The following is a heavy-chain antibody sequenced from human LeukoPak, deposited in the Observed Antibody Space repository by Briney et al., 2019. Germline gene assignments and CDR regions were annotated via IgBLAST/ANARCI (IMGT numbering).Heavy chain of an antibody. CDR1: GYTFTGYY. CDR3: ARTYYYDSSGYYY. V-gene: IGHV1-2*02. CDR2: INPNSGGT. Sequence: ASVKVSCKASGYTFTGYYMHWVRQAPGQGLEWMGWINPNSGGTNYAQKFQGRVTMTRDTSISTAYMELSGLRSDDTAVYYCARTYYYDSSGYYYWGQGTLVTVSS. D-gene: IGHD3-22*01. J-gene: IGHJ4*02.